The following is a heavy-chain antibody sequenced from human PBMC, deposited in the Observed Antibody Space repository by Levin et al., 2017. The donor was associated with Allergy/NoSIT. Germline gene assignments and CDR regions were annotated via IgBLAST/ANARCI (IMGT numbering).Heavy chain of an antibody. CDR2: INHSGST. CDR1: GGSFSGYY. J-gene: IGHJ6*02. CDR3: ARGVYCSSTSCYWGMDV. D-gene: IGHD2-2*01. Sequence: PSETLSLTCAVYGGSFSGYYWSWIRQPPGKGLEWIGEINHSGSTNYNPSLKSRVTISEDTSKNQFSLKLSSVTAADTAVYYCARGVYCSSTSCYWGMDVWGQGTTVTVSS. V-gene: IGHV4-34*01.